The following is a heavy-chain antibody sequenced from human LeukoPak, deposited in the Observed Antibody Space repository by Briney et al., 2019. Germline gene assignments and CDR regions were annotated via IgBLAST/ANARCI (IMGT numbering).Heavy chain of an antibody. D-gene: IGHD3-10*01. V-gene: IGHV3-33*01. Sequence: GGSLRLPCAASGFTFSSYGMHWVRQAPGKGLEWVAVIWYDGSNKYYADSVKGRFTISRDNSKDTLYLQMNSLRAEDAAVYYCATLGSGTYYSLYYFDYWGQGTLVTVSS. CDR3: ATLGSGTYYSLYYFDY. CDR1: GFTFSSYG. CDR2: IWYDGSNK. J-gene: IGHJ4*02.